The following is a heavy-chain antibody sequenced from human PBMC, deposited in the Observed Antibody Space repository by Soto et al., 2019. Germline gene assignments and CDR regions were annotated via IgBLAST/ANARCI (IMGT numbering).Heavy chain of an antibody. CDR1: GYTFTTFD. D-gene: IGHD3-16*01. V-gene: IGHV1-8*01. Sequence: QVQLVQSGAEVAKPGASVKVSCRPSGYTFTTFDINWVRQAPGQGLEWMGWMSPNSGNTGYAQKFQGRVVMTRDNAISTAYMELRSLTSEDTAVYYCARGITQGYDYWGQGTLVTVSS. CDR3: ARGITQGYDY. J-gene: IGHJ4*02. CDR2: MSPNSGNT.